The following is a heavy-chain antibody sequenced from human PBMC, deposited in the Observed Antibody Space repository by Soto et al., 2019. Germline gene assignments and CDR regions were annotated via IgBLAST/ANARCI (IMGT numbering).Heavy chain of an antibody. V-gene: IGHV3-30-3*01. Sequence: TGGSLRLSCAASGFTFSSYAMHWVRQAPGKGLEWVAVISYDGSNKYYADSVKGRFTISRDNSRNTLYLQMNSLRAEDTAVYYCASSMIVLFGAFDIWGQGTMVTVSS. J-gene: IGHJ3*02. CDR1: GFTFSSYA. D-gene: IGHD3-22*01. CDR2: ISYDGSNK. CDR3: ASSMIVLFGAFDI.